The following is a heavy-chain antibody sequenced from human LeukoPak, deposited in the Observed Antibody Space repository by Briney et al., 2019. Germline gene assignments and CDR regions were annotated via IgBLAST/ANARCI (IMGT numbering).Heavy chain of an antibody. Sequence: PGGSLRLSCTASGFTFGDYAMSWVRQAPGKGLEWVGFIRSKAYGGTTEYAASVKGRFTISRDDSKSIAYLQMNSLKTEVTAVYYCTRGYYDSSGYPDYWGQGTLVTVSS. D-gene: IGHD3-22*01. CDR3: TRGYYDSSGYPDY. CDR1: GFTFGDYA. V-gene: IGHV3-49*04. CDR2: IRSKAYGGTT. J-gene: IGHJ4*02.